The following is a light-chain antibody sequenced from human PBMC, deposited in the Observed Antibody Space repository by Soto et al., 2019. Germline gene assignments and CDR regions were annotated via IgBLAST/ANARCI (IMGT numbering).Light chain of an antibody. CDR2: WAS. Sequence: DIVMTQSPDSLAVSLGERATINCKSSQSLLYSSNNKNYLAWYQQKPGQPPKLLIYWASTRESGVPDRFSVLGSGLNRYLTIKNIQEDDESDYYCGADHGSGSNLVYVFGTGT. V-gene: IGKV4-1*01. CDR3: GADHGSGSNLVYV. CDR1: QSLLYSSNNKNY. J-gene: IGKJ3*01.